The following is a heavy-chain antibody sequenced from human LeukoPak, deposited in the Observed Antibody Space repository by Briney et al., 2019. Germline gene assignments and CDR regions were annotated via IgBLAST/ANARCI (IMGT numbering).Heavy chain of an antibody. CDR2: ISGSGSRT. J-gene: IGHJ4*02. V-gene: IGHV3-23*01. CDR3: VRDRGTYRPIDY. Sequence: GGSLSLSCAASGFTFNTYAMGWVRQTPDKGLQWVSVISGSGSRTYYEDSVKGRFTISRDNSKNTVYLQMSSLRAEDTAVYYCVRDRGTYRPIDYWGQGTLVTVSS. CDR1: GFTFNTYA. D-gene: IGHD1-26*01.